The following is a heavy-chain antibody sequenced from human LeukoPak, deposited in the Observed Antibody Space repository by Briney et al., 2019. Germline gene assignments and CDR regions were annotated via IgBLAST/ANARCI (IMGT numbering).Heavy chain of an antibody. CDR1: GGSISSSSYY. J-gene: IGHJ6*03. Sequence: PSETLSLTCTVSGGSISSSSYYWGWIRQPPGKGLEWIGSIYYSGSTYYNPSLKSRVTISVDTSKNQFSLKLSSVTAADTAVYYCAKTYYDILTGYGGPYYMDVCGKGTTVTVSS. D-gene: IGHD3-9*01. CDR3: AKTYYDILTGYGGPYYMDV. V-gene: IGHV4-39*01. CDR2: IYYSGST.